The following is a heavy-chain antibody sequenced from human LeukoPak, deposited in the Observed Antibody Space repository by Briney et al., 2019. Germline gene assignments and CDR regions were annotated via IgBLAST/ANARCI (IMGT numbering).Heavy chain of an antibody. CDR1: GYTFTGYY. Sequence: ASVKVSCKASGYTFTGYYMHWVRQAPGQGLEWMGWINPNSGGTNYAQKFQGRVTMTRDTSISTAYMELSRLRSDDTAVYYCARSWYYDSSGYYQNDYWGQGTLVTVSS. J-gene: IGHJ4*02. CDR2: INPNSGGT. CDR3: ARSWYYDSSGYYQNDY. V-gene: IGHV1-2*02. D-gene: IGHD3-22*01.